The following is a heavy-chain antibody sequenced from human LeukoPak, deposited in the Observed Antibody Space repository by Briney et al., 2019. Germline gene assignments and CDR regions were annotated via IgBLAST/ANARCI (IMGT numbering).Heavy chain of an antibody. CDR3: ARLSYGDYLRMVYFDY. J-gene: IGHJ4*02. CDR1: GGSISSSSSY. D-gene: IGHD4-17*01. V-gene: IGHV4-39*01. CDR2: IYYSGST. Sequence: PSETLSLTCTVSGGSISSSSSYWGWIRQPPGEGLEWIGSIYYSGSTYYNPSLKSRVTISVDTSKNQFSLKLSSVTAADTAVYYCARLSYGDYLRMVYFDYWGQGTLVTVSS.